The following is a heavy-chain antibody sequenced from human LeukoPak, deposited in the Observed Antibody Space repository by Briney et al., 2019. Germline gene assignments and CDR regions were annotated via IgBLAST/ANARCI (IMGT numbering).Heavy chain of an antibody. V-gene: IGHV3-7*01. CDR2: IGQDGSEK. J-gene: IGHJ4*02. CDR3: AKGRDPLRPIYFDY. Sequence: PGGSLRLSCAASGFTFRSYWITWVRQAPGKGLEWVANIGQDGSEKYYVDSVKGRFTISRDNAKNSLYLQMNSLRAEDTAVYYCAKGRDPLRPIYFDYWGQGNLVTVSS. D-gene: IGHD4-17*01. CDR1: GFTFRSYW.